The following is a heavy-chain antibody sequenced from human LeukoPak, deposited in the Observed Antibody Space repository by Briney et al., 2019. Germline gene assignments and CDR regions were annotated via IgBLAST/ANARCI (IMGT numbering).Heavy chain of an antibody. Sequence: SETLSLTCAVYGGSFSGYYWSWIRQPPGKGLEWIGEINHSGSTNYNPSLKSRVTISVDTSKNQFSLKLSSVTAADTAVYYCASSDDQIVVAPAAQRAIDYWGQGTLVTVSS. D-gene: IGHD2-2*01. V-gene: IGHV4-34*01. CDR2: INHSGST. J-gene: IGHJ4*02. CDR3: ASSDDQIVVAPAAQRAIDY. CDR1: GGSFSGYY.